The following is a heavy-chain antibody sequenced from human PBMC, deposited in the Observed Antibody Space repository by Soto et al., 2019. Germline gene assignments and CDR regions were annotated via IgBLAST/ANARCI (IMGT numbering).Heavy chain of an antibody. D-gene: IGHD1-26*01. J-gene: IGHJ6*02. Sequence: SGPTLVNPTQTLTLTCTFSGFSLSTSGVGVGWIRQPPGKALEWLALIYWNDDKRYSPSLKSRLTISKDTSKSQVVLTMTNMDPVDTVTYYCARQSGSYLYYYYGMDVWGQGTTVTVSS. CDR1: GFSLSTSGVG. CDR3: ARQSGSYLYYYYGMDV. V-gene: IGHV2-5*01. CDR2: IYWNDDK.